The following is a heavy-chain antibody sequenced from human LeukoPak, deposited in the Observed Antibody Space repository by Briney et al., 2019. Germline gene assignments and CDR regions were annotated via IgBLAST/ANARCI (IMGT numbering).Heavy chain of an antibody. V-gene: IGHV3-7*01. CDR2: IKQDGSEK. J-gene: IGHJ4*02. Sequence: GGSLRLSCAASGFTFSSYWMSWVRQAPGKGLEWVANIKQDGSEKYYVDSVKGRFTISRDNAKNSLYPQMNSLRAEDTAVYYCARGIAVAGTRHFDYWGQGTLVTVSS. D-gene: IGHD6-19*01. CDR3: ARGIAVAGTRHFDY. CDR1: GFTFSSYW.